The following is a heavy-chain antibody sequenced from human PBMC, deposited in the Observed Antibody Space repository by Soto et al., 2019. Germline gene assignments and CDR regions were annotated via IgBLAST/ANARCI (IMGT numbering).Heavy chain of an antibody. V-gene: IGHV3-74*01. D-gene: IGHD3-10*01. CDR3: ARGASGAFYLDS. Sequence: GGSLRLSCAASGFTFNSYWIHWVRQAPGEGLVWVSRINGDGGTTNYADSVKGRFASSRDNAKSTLYLQMNSLGAEDTAVYYCARGASGAFYLDSWGQGTLVTVSS. J-gene: IGHJ4*02. CDR2: INGDGGTT. CDR1: GFTFNSYW.